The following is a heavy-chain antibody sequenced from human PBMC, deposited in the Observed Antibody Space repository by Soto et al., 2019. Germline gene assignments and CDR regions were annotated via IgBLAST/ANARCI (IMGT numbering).Heavy chain of an antibody. V-gene: IGHV3-30-3*01. CDR1: GFTFSSYA. CDR3: ATPRVGATMGRDY. Sequence: QVQLVESGGGVVQPGRSLRLSCAASGFTFSSYAMHWVRQAPGKGLERVAVISYDGSNKYYADSVKGRFTISRDNSKNTLYLQMNSLRAEDTAVYYCATPRVGATMGRDYWGQGTLVTVSS. CDR2: ISYDGSNK. D-gene: IGHD1-26*01. J-gene: IGHJ4*02.